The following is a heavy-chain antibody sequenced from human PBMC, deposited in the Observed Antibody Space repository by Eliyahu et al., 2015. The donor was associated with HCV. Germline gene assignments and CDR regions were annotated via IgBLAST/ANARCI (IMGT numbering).Heavy chain of an antibody. Sequence: QVQLQQWGAGLLKPSETLSLTCAVYGGSFSGYYWSWIRQPPGKGLEWIGEINHSGSTNYNPSLKSRVTISVDTSKNQFSLKLSSVTAADTAVYYCARDPLTGTTSFDYWGQGTLVTVSS. CDR2: INHSGST. D-gene: IGHD1-20*01. CDR1: GGSFSGYY. CDR3: ARDPLTGTTSFDY. J-gene: IGHJ4*02. V-gene: IGHV4-34*01.